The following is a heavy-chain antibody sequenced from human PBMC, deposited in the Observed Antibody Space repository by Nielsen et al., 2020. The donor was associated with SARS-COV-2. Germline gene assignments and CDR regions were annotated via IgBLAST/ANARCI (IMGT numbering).Heavy chain of an antibody. J-gene: IGHJ4*02. CDR1: GFTFRNYG. V-gene: IGHV3-74*03. CDR3: VRVRDDGHYYDTGPFDD. CDR2: INSDGTRT. Sequence: GESLKISCAASGFTFRNYGMNWVRQAPGKGLAWVAQINSDGTRTTYADSVKGRFIMSRDNARDTLSLQMNSLSVEDTAVYYCVRVRDDGHYYDTGPFDDWGQGALVTVSS. D-gene: IGHD3-22*01.